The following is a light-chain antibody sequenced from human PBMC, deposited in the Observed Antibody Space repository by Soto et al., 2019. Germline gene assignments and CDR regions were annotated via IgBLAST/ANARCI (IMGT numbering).Light chain of an antibody. V-gene: IGKV1-5*01. CDR2: DVS. CDR3: QQYSSYAS. CDR1: QSISRW. J-gene: IGKJ1*01. Sequence: TQSPSTLSASLGDRVTITCRASQSISRWLAWYQQKPGKAPKLLISDVSNLERGVPSRFSGSGSGTEFTLTISSLETDDVATYYCQQYSSYASFGQGTKVE.